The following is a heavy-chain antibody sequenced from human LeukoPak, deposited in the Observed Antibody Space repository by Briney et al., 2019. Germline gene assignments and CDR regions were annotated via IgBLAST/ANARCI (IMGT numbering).Heavy chain of an antibody. J-gene: IGHJ4*02. D-gene: IGHD6-19*01. CDR3: AKGPLIEVAGTTWDY. CDR2: ISSSSSTI. Sequence: GGSLRLSCAASGFTFSSYSMNRVRQAPGKGLEWVSYISSSSSTIYYADSVKGRFTISRDNSKNTLYLQMNSLRAEDTAVYYCAKGPLIEVAGTTWDYWGQGTLVTVSS. V-gene: IGHV3-48*01. CDR1: GFTFSSYS.